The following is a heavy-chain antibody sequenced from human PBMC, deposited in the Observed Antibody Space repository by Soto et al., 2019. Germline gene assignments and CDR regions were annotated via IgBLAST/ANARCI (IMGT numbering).Heavy chain of an antibody. CDR1: GFTLSSYA. V-gene: IGHV3-23*01. Sequence: EVQLLESGGGLVQPGGSLRLSCAASGFTLSSYAMTWVRQAPGKGLEWVSVISDSDNATYYADSVKGRLTISRDNSKNTLYLQLNSLRAEDTAVYYCPKGVSSSAWSASDSWGQGTLVTVSA. J-gene: IGHJ4*02. CDR2: ISDSDNAT. D-gene: IGHD6-19*01. CDR3: PKGVSSSAWSASDS.